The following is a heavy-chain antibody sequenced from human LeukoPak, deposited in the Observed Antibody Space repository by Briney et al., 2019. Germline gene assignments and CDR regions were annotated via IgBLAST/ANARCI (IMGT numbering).Heavy chain of an antibody. J-gene: IGHJ6*03. D-gene: IGHD5-12*01. Sequence: GGSLRLSCAASGFTFSSYGMHWVRQAPGKGLEWVAFIRYDGSNKYYADSVKGRFTISRDNSKNTLYLQMNSLRAEDTAVYYCAKERYSGYFYYYYMDVWGKGTTVTVSS. CDR1: GFTFSSYG. V-gene: IGHV3-30*02. CDR3: AKERYSGYFYYYYMDV. CDR2: IRYDGSNK.